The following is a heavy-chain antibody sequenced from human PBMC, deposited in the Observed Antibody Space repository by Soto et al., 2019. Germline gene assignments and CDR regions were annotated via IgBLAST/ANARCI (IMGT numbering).Heavy chain of an antibody. CDR3: VSQRTSVLAQAYFDY. CDR1: GVSVSNSNDY. J-gene: IGHJ4*02. V-gene: IGHV4-39*01. CDR2: VYYRGRS. Sequence: SETLSLTCPVSGVSVSNSNDYWGWISQSPGKGLEWIGSVYYRGRSYSKSSVKSRVTISVDTSKNQFSLNLNSVTASDTAVYYCVSQRTSVLAQAYFDYWGPGALVTVSS. D-gene: IGHD2-8*01.